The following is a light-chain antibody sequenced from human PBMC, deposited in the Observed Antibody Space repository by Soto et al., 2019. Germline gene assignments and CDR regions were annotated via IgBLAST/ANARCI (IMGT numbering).Light chain of an antibody. CDR1: QGISNF. CDR3: QQYLSYPYT. J-gene: IGKJ2*01. V-gene: IGKV1-8*01. Sequence: AIRMTQSPSSISASTGDRVTITCRASQGISNFLAWYQQKPGKAPKLLIYAAATLQRGAPSRFSASGSGTDFTLTISRLQSEDFATYFCQQYLSYPYTFGQGTKLEI. CDR2: AAA.